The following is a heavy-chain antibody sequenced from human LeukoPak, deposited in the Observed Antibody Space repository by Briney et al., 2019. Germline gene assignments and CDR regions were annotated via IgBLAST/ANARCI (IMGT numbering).Heavy chain of an antibody. D-gene: IGHD3-22*01. V-gene: IGHV3-23*01. CDR2: ISGSGLST. Sequence: GGSLRLSCTASGFTFSNYAMSWVRQAPGKGLEWVSSISGSGLSTYYADSVKGRFTISRDNSKNTLYLQMNSLRADDTAVYYCARGRSSGPYFFDYWGQGTLVTVSS. CDR1: GFTFSNYA. CDR3: ARGRSSGPYFFDY. J-gene: IGHJ4*02.